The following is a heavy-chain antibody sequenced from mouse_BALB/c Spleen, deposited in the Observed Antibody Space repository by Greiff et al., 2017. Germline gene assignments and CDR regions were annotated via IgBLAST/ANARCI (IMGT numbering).Heavy chain of an antibody. CDR1: GFTFSSYG. Sequence: EVQVVESGGDLVKPGGSLKLSCAASGFTFSSYGMSWVRQTPDKRLEWVATISSGGSYTYYPDSVKGRFTISRDNAKNTLYLQMSSLKSEDTAMYYCARDSSGCGDYWGQGTSVTVSS. V-gene: IGHV5-6*01. J-gene: IGHJ4*01. D-gene: IGHD3-3*01. CDR3: ARDSSGCGDY. CDR2: ISSGGSYT.